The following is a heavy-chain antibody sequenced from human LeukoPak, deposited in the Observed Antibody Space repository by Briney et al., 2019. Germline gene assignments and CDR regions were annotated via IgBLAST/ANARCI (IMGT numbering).Heavy chain of an antibody. Sequence: GGSPRLSCAASGFTFSRYGLHWVRQAPGKGLEWVAVISYDGSIKYYADSVKGRFTISRDSSKNTLYLQMNSLRAEDTAVYYCAKYGMTTVTYIDYWGQGTLVTVSS. J-gene: IGHJ4*02. CDR1: GFTFSRYG. D-gene: IGHD4-17*01. V-gene: IGHV3-30*18. CDR2: ISYDGSIK. CDR3: AKYGMTTVTYIDY.